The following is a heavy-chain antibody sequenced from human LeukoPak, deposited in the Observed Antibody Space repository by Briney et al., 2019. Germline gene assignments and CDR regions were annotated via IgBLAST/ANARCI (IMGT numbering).Heavy chain of an antibody. CDR2: IYYSGST. CDR3: ARQVVAVAGTGYFDY. CDR1: GGSIRSSSYY. J-gene: IGHJ4*02. V-gene: IGHV4-39*01. D-gene: IGHD6-19*01. Sequence: SETLSLTCTVSGGSIRSSSYYWGWIRQPPGKGLEWIGSIYYSGSTYYNVSLKSRGTISVDTSKNQFSLKLNSVTAADTAVYFCARQVVAVAGTGYFDYWGQGTLVTVSS.